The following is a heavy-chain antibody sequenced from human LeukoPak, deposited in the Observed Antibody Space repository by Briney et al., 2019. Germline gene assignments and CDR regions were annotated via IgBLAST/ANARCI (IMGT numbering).Heavy chain of an antibody. CDR3: AGRNYYDSSAYPPVDY. CDR2: ISSTSGYI. J-gene: IGHJ4*02. Sequence: GRSLRLSCTASGFTFGDYAMSWFRQAPGKGLEWVSSISSTSGYIYYADSVKGRFTISRDNAKNSLYLQMNSLRAEDTAVYYCAGRNYYDSSAYPPVDYWGQGTLVTVSS. CDR1: GFTFGDYA. D-gene: IGHD3-22*01. V-gene: IGHV3-21*01.